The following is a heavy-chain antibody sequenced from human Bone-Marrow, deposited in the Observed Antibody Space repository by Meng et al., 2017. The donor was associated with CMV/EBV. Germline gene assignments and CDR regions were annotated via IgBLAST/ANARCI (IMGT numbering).Heavy chain of an antibody. CDR1: GFTFSSYE. CDR3: ASSSVYCSSTSCYTDAFDI. D-gene: IGHD2-2*02. V-gene: IGHV3-21*01. Sequence: GESLKISCAASGFTFSSYEMNWVRQAPGKGLEWVSSISSSSSYIYYADSVKGRFTISRDNAKNSLYLQMNSLRAEDTAVYYCASSSVYCSSTSCYTDAFDIWGQGTMVTVSS. CDR2: ISSSSSYI. J-gene: IGHJ3*02.